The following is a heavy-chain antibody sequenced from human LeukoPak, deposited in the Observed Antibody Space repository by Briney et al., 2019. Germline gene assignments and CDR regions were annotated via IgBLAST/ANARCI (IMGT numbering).Heavy chain of an antibody. D-gene: IGHD5-18*01. V-gene: IGHV4-59*01. J-gene: IGHJ2*01. CDR1: GGSISSYY. CDR3: ARALYSYGYWYFDL. CDR2: IYYSGST. Sequence: SETLSLTCTVSGGSISSYYWSWIRQPPGKGLEWLGYIYYSGSTNYNPSLKSRVTISVDTSKNQFSLKLSSVTAADTAVYYCARALYSYGYWYFDLWGRGTLVTVSS.